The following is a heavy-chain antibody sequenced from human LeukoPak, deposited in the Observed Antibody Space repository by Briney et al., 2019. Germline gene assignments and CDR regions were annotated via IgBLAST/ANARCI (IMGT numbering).Heavy chain of an antibody. V-gene: IGHV4-59*01. CDR1: GGSISPCY. J-gene: IGHJ4*02. CDR2: IYYSGTT. CDR3: ARDLKIGYNSGWYSFDY. D-gene: IGHD6-19*01. Sequence: SETLSLTCTVSGGSISPCYWSWIRQPPGKGLEWIGYIYYSGTTNYNPSLKSRLTMSVDTSKNQVSLKLNSVTAADTAVYYCARDLKIGYNSGWYSFDYWGQGTLVTVSS.